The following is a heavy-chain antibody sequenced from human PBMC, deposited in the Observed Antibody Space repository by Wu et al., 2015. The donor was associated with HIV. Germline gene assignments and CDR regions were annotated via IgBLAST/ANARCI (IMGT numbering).Heavy chain of an antibody. V-gene: IGHV1-2*02. J-gene: IGHJ6*02. CDR1: STPSTGYY. CDR3: ARGRILTVSIGGGMDV. D-gene: IGHD3-9*01. CDR2: INPDSGDT. Sequence: LVAVWGGEVEERTSGPSSEGTSSQGRSWSTPSTGYYIHWVADRPRRTKGTLSGWEWINPDSGDTKYAQKFQGRVTMTRDTSINTAYMDLSRLTSDDTAIFYCARGRILTVSIGGGMDVWGQGTTVIVSS.